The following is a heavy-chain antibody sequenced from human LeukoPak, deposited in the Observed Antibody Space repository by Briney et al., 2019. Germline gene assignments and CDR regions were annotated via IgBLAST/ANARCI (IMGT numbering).Heavy chain of an antibody. Sequence: SETLSLTCTVSGGSISSYYWSWIRQPPGRGLEWIGYIYYSGSTNYNPSLKSRVTISVDTSKNQFSLKLSSVTAADTAVYYCARAGAMGFDWWYTHWGQGTLVTVSS. J-gene: IGHJ4*02. CDR1: GGSISSYY. CDR3: ARAGAMGFDWWYTH. D-gene: IGHD3-9*01. V-gene: IGHV4-59*01. CDR2: IYYSGST.